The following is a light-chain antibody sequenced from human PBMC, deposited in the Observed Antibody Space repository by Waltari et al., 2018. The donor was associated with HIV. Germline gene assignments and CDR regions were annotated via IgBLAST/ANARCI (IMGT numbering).Light chain of an antibody. CDR1: ETIYTY. Sequence: DIYLTQFPSSLSASIGDRVTITCRASETIYTYLNCYQQKPGRAPRLLIHSASSVKHGVSQRFKGAGSGTEFTLAIDNLRPEDFSTYFCQQSYDVDMFTFGQGT. CDR3: QQSYDVDMFT. V-gene: IGKV1-39*01. J-gene: IGKJ2*01. CDR2: SAS.